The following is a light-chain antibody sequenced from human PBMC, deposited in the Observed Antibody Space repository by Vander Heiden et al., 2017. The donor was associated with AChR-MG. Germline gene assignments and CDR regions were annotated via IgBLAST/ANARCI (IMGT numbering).Light chain of an antibody. J-gene: IGLJ1*01. Sequence: SSELTQDPAVSVALGQPVRITCQGDSLRNYYASWYQQKPGQAPILVTYGKNNRPSGIPDRFSDSISGDTASLTITGAQAEDEADYYCNSRDISGHEVFGSGTKVTVL. CDR1: SLRNYY. V-gene: IGLV3-19*01. CDR3: NSRDISGHEV. CDR2: GKN.